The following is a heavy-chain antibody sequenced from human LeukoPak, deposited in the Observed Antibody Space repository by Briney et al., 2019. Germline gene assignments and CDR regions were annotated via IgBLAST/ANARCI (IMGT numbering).Heavy chain of an antibody. V-gene: IGHV1-2*02. CDR1: GYTFTGYY. D-gene: IGHD6-13*01. J-gene: IGHJ5*02. Sequence: ASVKVSCKASGYTFTGYYMHWVRQAPGQGLEWMGWINPNSGGTNYAQKFQGRVTMTRDTSISTAYMELSRLRSDDTAVHYCARGLPRIAAAGTRSWFDPWGQGTLVTVSS. CDR3: ARGLPRIAAAGTRSWFDP. CDR2: INPNSGGT.